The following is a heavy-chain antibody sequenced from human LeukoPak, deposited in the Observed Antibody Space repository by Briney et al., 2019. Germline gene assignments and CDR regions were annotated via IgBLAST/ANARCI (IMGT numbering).Heavy chain of an antibody. CDR1: GFTFSSYG. J-gene: IGHJ6*02. CDR3: AKAVSCSSTSCYRSYGMDV. V-gene: IGHV3-23*01. Sequence: GGSLRLSCAASGFTFSSYGMSCVRQAPGKGLEWVSGISGSGGSTYYADSVKGRFTISRDNSKNTLYLQMNSLRAEDTAVYYCAKAVSCSSTSCYRSYGMDVWGQGTTVTVSS. D-gene: IGHD2-2*02. CDR2: ISGSGGST.